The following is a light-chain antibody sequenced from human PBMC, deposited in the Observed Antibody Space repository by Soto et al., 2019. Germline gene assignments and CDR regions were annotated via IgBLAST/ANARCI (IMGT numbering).Light chain of an antibody. Sequence: EIVLTQSPGTLSLSPWERATLSCRSSQSVSSSYLAWYQQKPGQAPRLLIYGASSRATGIPDRFSGSGSGTDFTLTISRLEPEDFAVYYCLQYGSSLPWKFGQGTKVDIK. CDR3: LQYGSSLPWK. V-gene: IGKV3-20*01. J-gene: IGKJ1*01. CDR1: QSVSSSY. CDR2: GAS.